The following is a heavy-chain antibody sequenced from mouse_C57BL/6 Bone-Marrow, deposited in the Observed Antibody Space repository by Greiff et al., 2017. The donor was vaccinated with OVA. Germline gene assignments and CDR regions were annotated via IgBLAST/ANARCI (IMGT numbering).Heavy chain of an antibody. CDR1: GYTFTDYY. CDR3: ARATTAIDY. J-gene: IGHJ2*01. CDR2: INPNNGGT. V-gene: IGHV1-26*01. Sequence: VQLQQSGPELVKPGASVKISCKASGYTFTDYYMNWVKQSHGKSLEWIGDINPNNGGTSYNQKFKGKATLTAEKSSSTAYMQLSSLTSEDSAVYFCARATTAIDYWGQGTTLTVSS. D-gene: IGHD1-2*01.